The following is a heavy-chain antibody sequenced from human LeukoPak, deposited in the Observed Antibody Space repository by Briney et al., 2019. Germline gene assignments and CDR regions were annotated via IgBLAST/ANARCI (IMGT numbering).Heavy chain of an antibody. V-gene: IGHV3-48*03. CDR3: ARACISTSCYRY. CDR2: ISSSGSTI. D-gene: IGHD2-2*01. CDR1: GFTFSSSQ. Sequence: GGSLRLSSSASGFTFSSSQIIWVRQAPGRGLEWGSNISSSGSTIYYAEAVKGRFTISRDNAKNSLYLQLNSLRVEHTAVYHCARACISTSCYRYWGQGTPVTVSS. J-gene: IGHJ4*02.